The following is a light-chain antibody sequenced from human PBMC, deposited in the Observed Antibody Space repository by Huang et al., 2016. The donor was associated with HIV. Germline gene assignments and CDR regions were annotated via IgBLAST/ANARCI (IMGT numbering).Light chain of an antibody. CDR2: PTS. J-gene: IGKJ1*01. CDR3: QQYYGTPT. Sequence: DIQMTQSPSSLSPSVGDRVTITCRARQAISNSLAWYKKKPGKAPKLLLHPTSRLEDGVPSRFSGSVSGADYTLTISSLQPEDFATYYCQQYYGTPTFGQGTRVEIK. V-gene: IGKV1-NL1*01. CDR1: QAISNS.